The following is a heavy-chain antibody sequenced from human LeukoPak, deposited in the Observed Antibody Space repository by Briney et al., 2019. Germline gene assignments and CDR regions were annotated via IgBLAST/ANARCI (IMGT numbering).Heavy chain of an antibody. Sequence: PGGSLRLSCAAAGFTFSSYWMHWVRQAPGRGLVWVSRMNSDGSSTSYADSVKGRFTISRDNAKNTLYLQMNSLRAEDTAVYYCAKHPAFDIWGQGTMVTASS. CDR3: AKHPAFDI. V-gene: IGHV3-74*01. CDR2: MNSDGSST. J-gene: IGHJ3*02. CDR1: GFTFSSYW.